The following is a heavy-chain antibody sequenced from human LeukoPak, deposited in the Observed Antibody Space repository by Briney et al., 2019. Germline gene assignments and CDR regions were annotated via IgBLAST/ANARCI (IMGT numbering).Heavy chain of an antibody. CDR2: IWYDGSNK. CDR3: ANIGYSSGWYYFDY. Sequence: GGSLRLSCAASGFTFSNYCMNWVRQAPGKGLEWVAVIWYDGSNKYYADSVKGRFTISRDNSKNTLYLQMNSLRAEDTAVYYCANIGYSSGWYYFDYWGQGTLVTVSS. V-gene: IGHV3-33*08. J-gene: IGHJ4*02. D-gene: IGHD6-19*01. CDR1: GFTFSNYC.